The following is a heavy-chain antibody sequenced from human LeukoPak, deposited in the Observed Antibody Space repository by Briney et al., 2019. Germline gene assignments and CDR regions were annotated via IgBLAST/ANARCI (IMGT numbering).Heavy chain of an antibody. Sequence: SETLSLTCTVSGGSISSYYWSWIRQPPGKGLEWIGYIYYSGSTNYNPSLKSRVTISVDTSKNQFSLKLSSVTAADTAVYYCARALPPEPHYYYYYMDVWGKGTTVTISS. J-gene: IGHJ6*03. D-gene: IGHD2-21*02. CDR1: GGSISSYY. CDR2: IYYSGST. V-gene: IGHV4-59*01. CDR3: ARALPPEPHYYYYYMDV.